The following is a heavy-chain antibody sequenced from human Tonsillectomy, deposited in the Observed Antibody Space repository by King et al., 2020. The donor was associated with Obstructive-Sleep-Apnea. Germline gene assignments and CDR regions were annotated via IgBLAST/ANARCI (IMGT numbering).Heavy chain of an antibody. Sequence: VQLQESGPGLVKPSETLSLTCIVSGGSITSYYWRWIRQPPGKGLEWIGYMYYSGSPHNNPTLKSRVTITVDTSTNQFSLKLSSVTAADTAVYYCAGDYYYDSSGYFFFDAFDIWGQGTVVSVSS. CDR2: MYYSGSP. J-gene: IGHJ3*02. V-gene: IGHV4-59*01. D-gene: IGHD3-22*01. CDR3: AGDYYYDSSGYFFFDAFDI. CDR1: GGSITSYY.